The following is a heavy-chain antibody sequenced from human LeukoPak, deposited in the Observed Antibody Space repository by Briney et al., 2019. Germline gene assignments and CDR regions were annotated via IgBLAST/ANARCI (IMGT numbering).Heavy chain of an antibody. CDR3: TTGFFGVVNDAFDI. D-gene: IGHD3-3*01. J-gene: IGHJ3*02. Sequence: PGGSIRLSCAASGFTFSNAWMNWVRQAPGKGLEWVGRIYSKTDGGTTDYAAPVKGRFTISRDDSKNTLYLQMNSLKTEDTALYYCTTGFFGVVNDAFDIWGQGTMVTVSS. CDR2: IYSKTDGGTT. CDR1: GFTFSNAW. V-gene: IGHV3-15*01.